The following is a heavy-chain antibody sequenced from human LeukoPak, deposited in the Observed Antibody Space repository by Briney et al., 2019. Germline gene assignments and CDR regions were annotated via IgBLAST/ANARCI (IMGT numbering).Heavy chain of an antibody. Sequence: PGRSLRLSCAASGFTFSSYAMHWVRQAPGKGLEWVAVISYDGSNKYYADSVKGRFTISRDNSKNTLYLQMNSLRAEDTAVYYCATSSSGWYDGVFTWFDYWGQGTLVTVSS. V-gene: IGHV3-30-3*01. CDR1: GFTFSSYA. D-gene: IGHD6-19*01. J-gene: IGHJ4*02. CDR2: ISYDGSNK. CDR3: ATSSSGWYDGVFTWFDY.